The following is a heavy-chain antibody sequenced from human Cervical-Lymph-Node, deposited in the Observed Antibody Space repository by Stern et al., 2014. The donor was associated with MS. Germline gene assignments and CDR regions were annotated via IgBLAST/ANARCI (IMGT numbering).Heavy chain of an antibody. J-gene: IGHJ4*02. CDR1: GFAFASYD. CDR3: ALPGHFYTNAPDY. D-gene: IGHD2-8*01. CDR2: ISNDGSNK. Sequence: QVQLVQSGGGVVQPGGSLRLSCATSGFAFASYDLHWVRQAPGKGLEWVAFISNDGSNKYYADSLKDRLIVSRDYSKKALNLQINSLRREDTAVYYCALPGHFYTNAPDYWGQGTLVTVSS. V-gene: IGHV3-30*03.